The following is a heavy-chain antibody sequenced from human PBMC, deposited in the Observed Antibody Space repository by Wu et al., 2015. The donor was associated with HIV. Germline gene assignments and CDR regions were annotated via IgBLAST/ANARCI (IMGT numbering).Heavy chain of an antibody. Sequence: QVQLVQSGAEVKKPGSSVKVSCKASGGTFSSYAISWVRQAPGQGLEWMGGIIPIFGTANYAQKFQGRVTITTDESTSTAYMELSSLRSEDTAVYYCARDVGINYYDSSGYYPFDYWGQGTLVTVSS. V-gene: IGHV1-69*05. D-gene: IGHD3-22*01. CDR1: GGTFSSYA. CDR3: ARDVGINYYDSSGYYPFDY. CDR2: IIPIFGTA. J-gene: IGHJ4*02.